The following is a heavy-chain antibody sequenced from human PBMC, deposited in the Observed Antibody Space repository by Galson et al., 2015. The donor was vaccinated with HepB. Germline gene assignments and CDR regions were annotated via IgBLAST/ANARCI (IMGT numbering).Heavy chain of an antibody. J-gene: IGHJ4*02. D-gene: IGHD4-11*01. Sequence: SLRLSCAASGFTFSSYSMNWVRQAPGKGLEWASSISSSSSYIYYADSVKGRFTIPRDNAKNSLYLQMNSLRAEDTAVYYCARDIGTTVTPGWGQGTLVTVSS. CDR3: ARDIGTTVTPG. CDR1: GFTFSSYS. CDR2: ISSSSSYI. V-gene: IGHV3-21*01.